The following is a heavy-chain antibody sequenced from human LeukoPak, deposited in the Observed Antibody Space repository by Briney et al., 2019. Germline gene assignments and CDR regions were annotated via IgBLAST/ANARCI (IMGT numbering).Heavy chain of an antibody. V-gene: IGHV4-59*08. Sequence: PSETLSLTCTVPGGSISSYYWSWIRQPPGKGLEWIGDIYYSGGTNYNPPPKSRVTISVDTSKKQFSLRLSSVTAADTAVYYSARLASGSYGPLTPFDYWGQGTLVTVSS. CDR3: ARLASGSYGPLTPFDY. CDR2: IYYSGGT. CDR1: GGSISSYY. J-gene: IGHJ4*02. D-gene: IGHD1-26*01.